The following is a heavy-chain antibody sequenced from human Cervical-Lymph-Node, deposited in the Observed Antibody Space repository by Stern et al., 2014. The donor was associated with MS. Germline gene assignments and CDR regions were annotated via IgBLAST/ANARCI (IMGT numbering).Heavy chain of an antibody. V-gene: IGHV2-5*02. D-gene: IGHD4-17*01. CDR1: GFALRNSGVS. CDR3: THSLHGDYYDAFDT. CDR2: IYWDDEK. Sequence: ESGPTLVKATQPLTLTCTFSGFALRNSGVSVAWIRQPPGKALEWLAGIYWDDEKRYSPSLKIRLSITKDASESQVVLTMTNMDPVDTATYYCTHSLHGDYYDAFDTWGQGTMVTVSS. J-gene: IGHJ3*02.